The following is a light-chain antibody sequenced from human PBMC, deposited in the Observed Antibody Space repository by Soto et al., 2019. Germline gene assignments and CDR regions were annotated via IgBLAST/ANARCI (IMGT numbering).Light chain of an antibody. V-gene: IGKV1-39*01. CDR2: AAS. J-gene: IGKJ1*01. CDR1: QGISSN. Sequence: DIPLTQSPSFLSASVGDRVTITCRASQGISSNLAWYQQKPGKAPKLLIYAASTLQSGVPSRFSGSGSGTDFTLTISSLQPEDFATYYCQESYSTSFGQGTKVDIK. CDR3: QESYSTS.